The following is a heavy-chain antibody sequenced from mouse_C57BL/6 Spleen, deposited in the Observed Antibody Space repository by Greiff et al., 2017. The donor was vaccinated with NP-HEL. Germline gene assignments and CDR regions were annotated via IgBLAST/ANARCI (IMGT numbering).Heavy chain of an antibody. Sequence: EVKLMESGPGLVKPSQSLSLTCSVTGYSITSGYYWNWIRQFPGNKLEWMGYISYDGSNNYNPSLKNRISITRDTSKNQFFLKLNSVTTEDTATYYCAREGYYYGSRGAFDYWGQGTTLTVSS. V-gene: IGHV3-6*01. D-gene: IGHD1-1*01. J-gene: IGHJ2*01. CDR1: GYSITSGYY. CDR2: ISYDGSN. CDR3: AREGYYYGSRGAFDY.